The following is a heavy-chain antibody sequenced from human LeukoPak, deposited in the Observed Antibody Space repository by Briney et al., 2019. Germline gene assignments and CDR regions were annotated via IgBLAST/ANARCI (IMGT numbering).Heavy chain of an antibody. D-gene: IGHD3/OR15-3a*01. V-gene: IGHV1-18*01. CDR1: GYTFTSYG. Sequence: GASVKVSCKASGYTFTSYGISWVRQAPGQGLEWMGWISAYNGNTNYAQKLQGRVTMTTDTSTSTAYMELRSLRSDDTAVYYCARDTSESAPGDWSPLGPGWADYWGQGTLVTVSS. CDR3: ARDTSESAPGDWSPLGPGWADY. CDR2: ISAYNGNT. J-gene: IGHJ4*02.